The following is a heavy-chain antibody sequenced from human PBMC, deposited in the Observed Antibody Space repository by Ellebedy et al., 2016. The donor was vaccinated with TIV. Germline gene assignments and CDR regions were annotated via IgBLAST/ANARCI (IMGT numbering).Heavy chain of an antibody. V-gene: IGHV4-39*01. Sequence: SETLFLTXTVSGASISNNDFYWGWVRQPPGKALEWIAIIYHTGDTSYNPSLKGRVSMSVDTSRNQFSVRLRSVTATDTAVYYCARIGGQMRGTSWFSPWGQGIRVTVSS. D-gene: IGHD3-16*01. CDR2: IYHTGDT. J-gene: IGHJ5*02. CDR3: ARIGGQMRGTSWFSP. CDR1: GASISNNDFY.